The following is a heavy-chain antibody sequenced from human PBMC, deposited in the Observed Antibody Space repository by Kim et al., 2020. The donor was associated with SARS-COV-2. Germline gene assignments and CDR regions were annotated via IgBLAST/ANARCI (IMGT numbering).Heavy chain of an antibody. J-gene: IGHJ6*02. CDR1: GFTFDDYT. V-gene: IGHV3-43*01. CDR3: GGWYDYYYGMDV. Sequence: GGSLRLSCAASGFTFDDYTMHWVRQAPGKGLEWVSLISWDGGSTYYADSVKGRFTISRDNSKNSLYLQMNSLRTEDTALYYCGGWYDYYYGMDVWGQGTTVTVSS. D-gene: IGHD6-19*01. CDR2: ISWDGGST.